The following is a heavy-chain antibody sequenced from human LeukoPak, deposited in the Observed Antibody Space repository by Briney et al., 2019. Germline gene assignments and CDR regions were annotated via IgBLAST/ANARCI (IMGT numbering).Heavy chain of an antibody. V-gene: IGHV4-39*01. D-gene: IGHD3-9*01. CDR1: GGSVSSINSH. J-gene: IGHJ4*02. CDR2: IFYSGST. Sequence: SETLSLTCTVSGGSVSSINSHWGWIRQSPGKGLEWIGNIFYSGSTSWNPSLKSRVTMSVDSSKNQFSLKMSSVTAADTAVHFCASLTKGRYFGYFFDSWGQGTLVTVSS. CDR3: ASLTKGRYFGYFFDS.